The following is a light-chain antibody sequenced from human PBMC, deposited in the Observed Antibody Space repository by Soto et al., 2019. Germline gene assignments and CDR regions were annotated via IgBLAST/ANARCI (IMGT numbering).Light chain of an antibody. V-gene: IGLV2-14*01. CDR3: SSYTSSNTRV. CDR2: EVS. CDR1: NDVGGHNF. J-gene: IGLJ2*01. Sequence: QSALTQPASVSGSPGQSITISCTGTNDVGGHNFVSWYQQHPGKAPKLMIYEVSNRPSGVSNRFSGSKSGNTASLTISGLQAEDEADYYCSSYTSSNTRVFGGGTKLTVL.